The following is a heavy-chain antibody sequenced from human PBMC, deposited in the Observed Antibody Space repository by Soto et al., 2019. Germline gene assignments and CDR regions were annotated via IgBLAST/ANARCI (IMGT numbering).Heavy chain of an antibody. CDR1: GGSISSGGYY. D-gene: IGHD5-18*01. J-gene: IGHJ4*02. V-gene: IGHV4-31*03. CDR3: ARVVQLWYHCDY. Sequence: QVQLQESGPGLVKPSQTLSLTCTVSGGSISSGGYYWSWIRQHPGKGLEWIGYISYSGSTYYNPSPKSRVSISLDTSKNQCSLKVCSVTAADTAVYSCARVVQLWYHCDYWGQGTLVTVSS. CDR2: ISYSGST.